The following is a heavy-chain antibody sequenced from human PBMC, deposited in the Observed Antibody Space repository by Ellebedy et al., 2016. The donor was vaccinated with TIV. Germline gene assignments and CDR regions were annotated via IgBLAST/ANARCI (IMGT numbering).Heavy chain of an antibody. D-gene: IGHD3-10*01. Sequence: ASVKVSCKASGGTFSSYAISWVRQAPGQGLEWMGWISAYNGNTNYAQKLQGRVTMTTDTSTSTAYMELRSLRCDDTAVYYCARDVTMVRGVIIGAAMGPKTGFDYWGQGTLVTVSS. CDR1: GGTFSSYA. CDR3: ARDVTMVRGVIIGAAMGPKTGFDY. V-gene: IGHV1-18*01. CDR2: ISAYNGNT. J-gene: IGHJ4*02.